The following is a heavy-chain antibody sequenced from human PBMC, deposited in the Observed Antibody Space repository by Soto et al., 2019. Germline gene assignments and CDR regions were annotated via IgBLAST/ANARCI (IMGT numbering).Heavy chain of an antibody. V-gene: IGHV4-59*01. D-gene: IGHD6-19*01. CDR2: IYYSGST. CDR3: ASDRSSGWDQGYGMDV. CDR1: GVSISTYY. J-gene: IGHJ6*02. Sequence: PXETLSLTCPASGVSISTYYWSWIRQPPGKGLEWIGYIYYSGSTSYNPSLKSRVTISVDTSKNQFSLKLRSVTAADTAVYYCASDRSSGWDQGYGMDVWGQGTKVTVYS.